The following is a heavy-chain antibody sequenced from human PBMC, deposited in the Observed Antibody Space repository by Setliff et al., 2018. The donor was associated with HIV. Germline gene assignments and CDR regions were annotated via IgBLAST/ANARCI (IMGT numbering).Heavy chain of an antibody. Sequence: SETLSLTCTVSGSSISISSYYWGWIRQPPGKGLEWMGSIYYSGSTYYNPSLKSRVTISLDSSKDQFSLKLTSVTAADAAVYYCARDPHYFDSTGYYSWFYFDYWGQGMLVTVSS. CDR3: ARDPHYFDSTGYYSWFYFDY. CDR2: IYYSGST. CDR1: GSSISISSYY. J-gene: IGHJ4*02. D-gene: IGHD3-22*01. V-gene: IGHV4-39*07.